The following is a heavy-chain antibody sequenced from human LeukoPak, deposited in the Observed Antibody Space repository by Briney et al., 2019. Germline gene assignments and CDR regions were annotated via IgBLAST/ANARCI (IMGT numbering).Heavy chain of an antibody. Sequence: GGSLRLSCVVSGFTFKSYWMSWVRQAPGKGLEWLANIKEDGGAKYYVDSVKGRFTISRDNAKNSLYLQMNSLRAEDTAVYYCSRGMGFGEAYYYYMDVWGKGTTVTVSS. CDR2: IKEDGGAK. CDR1: GFTFKSYW. J-gene: IGHJ6*03. V-gene: IGHV3-7*01. D-gene: IGHD3-10*01. CDR3: SRGMGFGEAYYYYMDV.